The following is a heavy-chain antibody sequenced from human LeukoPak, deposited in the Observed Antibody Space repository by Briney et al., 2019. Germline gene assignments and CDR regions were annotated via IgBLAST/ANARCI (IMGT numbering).Heavy chain of an antibody. Sequence: ASVTASFKASGYTFTSYYMHWVRQAPGQGLEWVALINPGGGSTSYAQKFQGRVTMTRDTSTSTVYMELSSLRSEDTAVYYCARVRDGYNDAFDIWGQGTMVTVSS. V-gene: IGHV1-46*01. J-gene: IGHJ3*02. D-gene: IGHD5-24*01. CDR1: GYTFTSYY. CDR3: ARVRDGYNDAFDI. CDR2: INPGGGST.